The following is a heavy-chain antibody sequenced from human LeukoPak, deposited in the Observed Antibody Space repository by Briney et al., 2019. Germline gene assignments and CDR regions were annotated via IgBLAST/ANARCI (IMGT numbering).Heavy chain of an antibody. Sequence: GRSLRLSCAPSGFTFSRHAMTWVRQAPGKGLEWVSTISSSSGSTYSADSVKGRFTISRDNSKNTLYLQMNSLRAEDTALYYCAKVGIWGSSGWYLDYWGQGTLVTVSS. J-gene: IGHJ4*02. D-gene: IGHD6-19*01. V-gene: IGHV3-23*01. CDR2: ISSSSGST. CDR1: GFTFSRHA. CDR3: AKVGIWGSSGWYLDY.